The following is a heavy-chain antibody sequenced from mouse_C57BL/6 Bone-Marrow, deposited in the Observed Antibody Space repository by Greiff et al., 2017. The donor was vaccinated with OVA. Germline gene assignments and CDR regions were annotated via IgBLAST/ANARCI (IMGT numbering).Heavy chain of an antibody. CDR3: ARLDIEYYAMDY. CDR2: INPSNGGT. D-gene: IGHD1-3*01. J-gene: IGHJ4*01. Sequence: VQLQQPGTELVKPGASVKLSCKASGYTFTSYWMHWVKQRPGQGLEWIGNINPSNGGTNYNEKFKSKATLTVDKSSSTASMQLSSLTSADSAVSESARLDIEYYAMDYWGQGTSVTVSS. V-gene: IGHV1-53*01. CDR1: GYTFTSYW.